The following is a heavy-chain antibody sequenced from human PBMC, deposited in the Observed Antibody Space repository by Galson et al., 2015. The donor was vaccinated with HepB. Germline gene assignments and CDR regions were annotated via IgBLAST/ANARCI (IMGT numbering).Heavy chain of an antibody. Sequence: SLRLSCAASGFTFSTYWMSWVRQAPGKGPEWVANIKQDGSETYYVDSVKGRFTISRDNAKNSLYLQMNSLRAEDTAVYYCAKTSHCDYWGQGTLVTVSS. CDR3: AKTSHCDY. CDR2: IKQDGSET. CDR1: GFTFSTYW. J-gene: IGHJ4*02. V-gene: IGHV3-7*03.